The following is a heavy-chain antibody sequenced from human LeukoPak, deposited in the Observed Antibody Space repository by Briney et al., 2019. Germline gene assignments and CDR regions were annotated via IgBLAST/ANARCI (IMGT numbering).Heavy chain of an antibody. CDR3: ARGYGGYDIYYFDY. D-gene: IGHD5-12*01. CDR1: GFTVSSNY. Sequence: RGSLRVSCAASGFTVSSNYMSWVRQAPGKGLEWVSVIYSGGSTYYAVSVKGRFNISRDNSKNTLYLQMKSLRAEDTAVYYCARGYGGYDIYYFDYWGQGTLVTVSS. CDR2: IYSGGST. J-gene: IGHJ4*02. V-gene: IGHV3-53*01.